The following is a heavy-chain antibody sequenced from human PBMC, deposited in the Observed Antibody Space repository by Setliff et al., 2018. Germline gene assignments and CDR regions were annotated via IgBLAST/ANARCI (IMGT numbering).Heavy chain of an antibody. V-gene: IGHV1-69*06. D-gene: IGHD1-1*01. CDR3: ARDSVTLGQLERRGGWHYYGLDV. Sequence: GASVKVSCKASGGTFSGYAFSWVRQAPGQGPEWMGGITPIFETAHYAEKFRDRVTITADKSTTTVHMERSRLVSEDTAVYFCARDSVTLGQLERRGGWHYYGLDVWGQGTTVTVSS. J-gene: IGHJ6*02. CDR1: GGTFSGYA. CDR2: ITPIFETA.